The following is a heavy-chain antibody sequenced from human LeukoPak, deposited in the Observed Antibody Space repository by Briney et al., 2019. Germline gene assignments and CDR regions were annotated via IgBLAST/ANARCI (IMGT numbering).Heavy chain of an antibody. CDR1: GYSISSGYY. CDR3: AREGSVWFGEFKDY. Sequence: SETLSLTCTVSGYSISSGYYWGWIRQPPGKGLEWIGSIYHSGSTYYNPSLKSRVTISVDTSKNQFSLKLSSVTAADTAVYYCAREGSVWFGEFKDYWGQGTLVTVSS. V-gene: IGHV4-38-2*02. D-gene: IGHD3-10*01. CDR2: IYHSGST. J-gene: IGHJ4*02.